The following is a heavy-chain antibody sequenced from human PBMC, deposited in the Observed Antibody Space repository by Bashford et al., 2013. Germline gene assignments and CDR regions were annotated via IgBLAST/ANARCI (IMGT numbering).Heavy chain of an antibody. CDR2: INHSGST. Sequence: SSETLSLTCAVYGGSFSGYYWSWIRQPPGKGLEWIGEINHSGSTNYNPSLKSRVTISVDTSKNQFSLKLSSVTAADTAVYYCARGAYDYIWGRHRVWFDPWGQGTLVTVSS. J-gene: IGHJ5*02. D-gene: IGHD3-16*01. CDR1: GGSFSGYY. CDR3: ARGAYDYIWGRHRVWFDP. V-gene: IGHV4-34*01.